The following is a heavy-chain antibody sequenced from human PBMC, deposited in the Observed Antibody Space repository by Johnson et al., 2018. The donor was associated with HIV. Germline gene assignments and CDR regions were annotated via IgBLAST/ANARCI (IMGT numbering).Heavy chain of an antibody. CDR1: GFIFDDYT. J-gene: IGHJ3*01. CDR3: ARGGLGYQNIHDALDV. CDR2: ISWDGGSS. D-gene: IGHD2-2*01. Sequence: VQLVESGGGLVQPGRSLRLSCVASGFIFDDYTMHWVRQAPGKGLEWVSVISWDGGSSYYADSVKGRFTISRDNAKNSLYLQMNSLRAEDTALYDCARGGLGYQNIHDALDVWGQGTMVTVSS. V-gene: IGHV3-9*01.